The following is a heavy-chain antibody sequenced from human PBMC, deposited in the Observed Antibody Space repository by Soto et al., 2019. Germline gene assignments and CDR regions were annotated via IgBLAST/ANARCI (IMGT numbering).Heavy chain of an antibody. D-gene: IGHD3-3*01. CDR3: AKWAPYYDFWSGYSDY. Sequence: GGSLRLSCAASGFTFSSYGMHWVRQAPGKGLEWVAVISYDGSDKYYADSVKGRFTISRDNSKSTLYLQMNSLRAEDAAVYYCAKWAPYYDFWSGYSDYWGQGTLVTVSS. J-gene: IGHJ4*02. CDR2: ISYDGSDK. CDR1: GFTFSSYG. V-gene: IGHV3-30*18.